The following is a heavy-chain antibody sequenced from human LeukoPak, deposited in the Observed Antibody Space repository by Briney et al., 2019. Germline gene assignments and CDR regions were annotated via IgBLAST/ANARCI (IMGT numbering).Heavy chain of an antibody. D-gene: IGHD4-23*01. CDR2: ISWNSGSI. CDR1: GFTFDDYA. J-gene: IGHJ4*02. V-gene: IGHV3-9*01. CDR3: AKDIRSTVVTYIDY. Sequence: GRSLRLSCAASGFTFDDYAMHWVRQAPGKGLEWVSGISWNSGSIGYADSVKGRFTISRDNAKNSLCLQMNSLRAEDTALYYCAKDIRSTVVTYIDYWGQGTLVTVSS.